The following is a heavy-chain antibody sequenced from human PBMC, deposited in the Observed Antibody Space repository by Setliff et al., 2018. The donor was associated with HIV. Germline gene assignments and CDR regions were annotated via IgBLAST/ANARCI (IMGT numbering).Heavy chain of an antibody. V-gene: IGHV4-59*01. J-gene: IGHJ3*02. CDR1: GVSISAYF. CDR3: ARAPTGVTNAFDI. CDR2: IDNSGNT. Sequence: SETLSLTCAVSGVSISAYFWSWIRQSPEKGLEWIGYIDNSGNTNYSPSLKSRITISRDTSKNQFSLKLNSVTAADAAVYYCARAPTGVTNAFDIWGQGTMVTVSS. D-gene: IGHD2-8*02.